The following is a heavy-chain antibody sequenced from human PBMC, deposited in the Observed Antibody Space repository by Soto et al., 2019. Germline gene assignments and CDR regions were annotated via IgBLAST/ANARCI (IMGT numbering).Heavy chain of an antibody. Sequence: PSETLSLTCTVSGGSISSSSYYWGWIRQPPGKGMEWIGSIYYSGSTYYNTSLKSRVTFSVDTSKNQFYLRLSSVTTADTAMYYCARGYFDSRGYSNTFDIWGQGTMVTVS. V-gene: IGHV4-39*07. D-gene: IGHD3-22*01. CDR2: IYYSGST. CDR1: GGSISSSSYY. CDR3: ARGYFDSRGYSNTFDI. J-gene: IGHJ3*02.